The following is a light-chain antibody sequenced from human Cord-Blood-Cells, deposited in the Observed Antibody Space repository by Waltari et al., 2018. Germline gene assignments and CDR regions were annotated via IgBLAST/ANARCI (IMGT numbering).Light chain of an antibody. CDR3: QSYDSSLSGSV. J-gene: IGLJ2*01. CDR2: GNR. V-gene: IGLV1-40*01. Sequence: QSVLTQPPSVSAAPGQRVTILCTGSSSNSGAGYDVHWYQQLPGAPPNLLIYGNRNRPSGVPDRFSGSKSGTSASLAITGLQAEDEADYYCQSYDSSLSGSVFGGGTKLTVL. CDR1: SSNSGAGYD.